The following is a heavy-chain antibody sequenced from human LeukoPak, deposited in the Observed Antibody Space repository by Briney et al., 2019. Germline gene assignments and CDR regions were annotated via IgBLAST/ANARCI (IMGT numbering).Heavy chain of an antibody. CDR1: GYPFKTYG. D-gene: IGHD2-2*02. Sequence: ASVKVSCKASGYPFKTYGINWVRQAPGQGLEWMGWISAYNGDTNYAQNLQGRVTMTTDTSTDTAYMELRSLRSDDTAVYYCARDGLSYTNPNNWFDPWGQGTLVTVSS. J-gene: IGHJ5*02. CDR3: ARDGLSYTNPNNWFDP. CDR2: ISAYNGDT. V-gene: IGHV1-18*01.